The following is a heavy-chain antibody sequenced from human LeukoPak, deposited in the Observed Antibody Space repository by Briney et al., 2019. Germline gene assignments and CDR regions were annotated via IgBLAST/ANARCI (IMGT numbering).Heavy chain of an antibody. J-gene: IGHJ3*02. V-gene: IGHV4-61*05. Sequence: SETLSLTCTVSGGSISSSSYYWGWIRQPPGKGLEWIGYIYYIGSTNYNPSLKSRVTILVDTSKNQFSLKLNSVTAADTAVYYCAFRYYGSGSYHDAFDIWGQGTMVTVSS. CDR2: IYYIGST. CDR1: GGSISSSSYY. D-gene: IGHD3-10*01. CDR3: AFRYYGSGSYHDAFDI.